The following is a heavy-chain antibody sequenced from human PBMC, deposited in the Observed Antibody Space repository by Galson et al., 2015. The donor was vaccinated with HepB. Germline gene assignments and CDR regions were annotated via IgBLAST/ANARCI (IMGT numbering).Heavy chain of an antibody. V-gene: IGHV1-58*02. D-gene: IGHD6-19*01. CDR1: GFTFTSSA. CDR2: IVVGSGNT. Sequence: SVKVSCKASGFTFTSSAMQWVRQARGQRLEWIGWIVVGSGNTNYAQKFQERVTITRDMSKSTAYMKLSSLRSEDTAVYYCAADGPSYGAVVYWGQGTLVTVSS. J-gene: IGHJ4*02. CDR3: AADGPSYGAVVY.